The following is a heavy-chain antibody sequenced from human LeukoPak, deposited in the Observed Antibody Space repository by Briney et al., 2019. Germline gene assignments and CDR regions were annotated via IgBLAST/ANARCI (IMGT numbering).Heavy chain of an antibody. CDR3: ARTDGYKTDY. D-gene: IGHD5-24*01. Sequence: GGSLRLSCAASGFTFSSYEMNWVRQAPGKWLEWVSYISSSGSTIYYADSVKGRFTISRDNAKNSLYLQMNSLRAEDTAVYYCARTDGYKTDYWGQGTLVTVSS. J-gene: IGHJ4*02. V-gene: IGHV3-48*03. CDR1: GFTFSSYE. CDR2: ISSSGSTI.